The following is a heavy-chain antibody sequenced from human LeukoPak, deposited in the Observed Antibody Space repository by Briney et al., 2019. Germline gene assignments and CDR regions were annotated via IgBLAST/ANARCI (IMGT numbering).Heavy chain of an antibody. CDR1: GGTFSSYA. CDR3: ASPSLVGATSFDY. Sequence: SVKVSCKASGGTFSSYAISWVRQAPGQGLEWMGGIIPTFGTANYAQKFQGRVTITTDESTSTAYMELSSLRSEDTAVYYCASPSLVGATSFDYWGQGTLVTVSS. D-gene: IGHD1-26*01. CDR2: IIPTFGTA. V-gene: IGHV1-69*05. J-gene: IGHJ4*02.